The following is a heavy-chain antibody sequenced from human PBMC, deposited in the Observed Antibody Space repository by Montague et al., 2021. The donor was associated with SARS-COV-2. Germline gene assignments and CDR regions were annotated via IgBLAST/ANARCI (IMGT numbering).Heavy chain of an antibody. J-gene: IGHJ3*02. D-gene: IGHD3-16*02. V-gene: IGHV3-48*03. CDR3: TRDYRSIVGDGLDI. Sequence: TTSYSCSFKGRFTISRDNGKNSLYLQMNRLRVEDTAVYYCTRDYRSIVGDGLDIWGQGTKVTVYS. CDR2: TT.